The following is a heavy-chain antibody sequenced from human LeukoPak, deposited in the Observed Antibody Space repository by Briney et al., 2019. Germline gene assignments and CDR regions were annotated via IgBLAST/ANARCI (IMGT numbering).Heavy chain of an antibody. CDR2: IKSKTDGETT. J-gene: IGHJ4*02. CDR1: GFTFTNAW. D-gene: IGHD6-13*01. V-gene: IGHV3-15*01. CDR3: TTWLAGSVGY. Sequence: NSGGSLRLSCATSGFTFTNAWVSWVRQAPGKGLEWVGRIKSKTDGETTDYAAPVKGRFTISRDDSKNTLYLQMNSLKTEDTAVYYCTTWLAGSVGYWGQGTLVTVSS.